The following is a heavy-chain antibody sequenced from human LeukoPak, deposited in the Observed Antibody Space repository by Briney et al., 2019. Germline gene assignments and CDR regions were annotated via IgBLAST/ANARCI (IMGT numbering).Heavy chain of an antibody. J-gene: IGHJ4*02. CDR1: GFTFSSYS. CDR3: AREVGATHFDY. D-gene: IGHD1-26*01. Sequence: GGSLRLPCAASGFTFSSYSMNWVRQAPGKGLEWVSSISSSSSYIYYADSVKGRFTISRDNAKNSLYLQMNSLRAEDTAVYYCAREVGATHFDYWGQGTLVTVSS. CDR2: ISSSSSYI. V-gene: IGHV3-21*01.